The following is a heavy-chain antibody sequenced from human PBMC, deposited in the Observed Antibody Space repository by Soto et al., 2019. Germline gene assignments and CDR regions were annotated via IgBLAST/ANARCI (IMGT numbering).Heavy chain of an antibody. V-gene: IGHV4-59*08. D-gene: IGHD3-10*01. Sequence: SETLSLTCTVSGASISNSYWSWIRQPPGKGLEWIGYIYNGGTTNYNPSLRSRVTISVDTSKNQISLRLSSVTASDTAVYFCARQGRFAMLRGDYNWFDPWGQGTLVTVSS. CDR2: IYNGGTT. CDR1: GASISNSY. J-gene: IGHJ5*02. CDR3: ARQGRFAMLRGDYNWFDP.